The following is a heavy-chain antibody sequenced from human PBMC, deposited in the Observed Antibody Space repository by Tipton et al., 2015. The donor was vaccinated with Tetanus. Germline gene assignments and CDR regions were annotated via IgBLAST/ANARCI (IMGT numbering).Heavy chain of an antibody. CDR1: GFIFSSYG. CDR3: AREADCSGGSCFSGDFDT. J-gene: IGHJ4*02. CDR2: SWYDGTDK. Sequence: SLRLSCPASGFIFSSYGIHWVRQAPGKGLEWLAVSWYDGTDKYYADSVKGRFTISRDNSKNTLYLQMNSLRAEDTALYYCAREADCSGGSCFSGDFDTWGQGTQVTVSS. D-gene: IGHD2-15*01. V-gene: IGHV3-33*01.